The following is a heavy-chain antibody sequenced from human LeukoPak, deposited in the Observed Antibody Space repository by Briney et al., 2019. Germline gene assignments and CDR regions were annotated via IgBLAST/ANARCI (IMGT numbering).Heavy chain of an antibody. CDR2: INPNSGGT. CDR3: ARGGVGYYDSSGYYYFQH. V-gene: IGHV1-2*02. CDR1: GYTFTGYY. J-gene: IGHJ1*01. Sequence: ASVKVSCKASGYTFTGYYMHWARQAPGQGLEWMGWINPNSGGTNYAQKFQGRVTMTRDTSISTAYMELSRLRSDDTAVYYCARGGVGYYDSSGYYYFQHWGQGTLVTVSS. D-gene: IGHD3-22*01.